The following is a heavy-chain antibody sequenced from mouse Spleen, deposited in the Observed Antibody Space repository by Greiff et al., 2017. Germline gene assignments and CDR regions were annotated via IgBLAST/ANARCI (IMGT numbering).Heavy chain of an antibody. J-gene: IGHJ4*01. D-gene: IGHD3-2*01. CDR2: ISSGSSTI. CDR3: ARPTARVYYAMDY. CDR1: GFTFSDYG. V-gene: IGHV5-17*01. Sequence: EVRLVESGGGLVKPGGSLKLSCAASGFTFSDYGMHWVRQAPEKGLEWVAYISSGSSTIYYADTVKGRFTISRDNAKNTLFLQMTSLRSEDTAMCYCARPTARVYYAMDYWGQGTSVTVSS.